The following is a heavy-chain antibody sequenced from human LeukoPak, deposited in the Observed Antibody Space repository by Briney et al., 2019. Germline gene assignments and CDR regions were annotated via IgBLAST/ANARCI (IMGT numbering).Heavy chain of an antibody. CDR3: GRIAVAKFDY. CDR2: IYYSGST. J-gene: IGHJ4*02. Sequence: PSETLSLTCTVSGGSISSSSYYWGWIRQPPGKGLEWIGNIYYSGSTYYNPSLKSRVTISVDTSKNQFSLKLNSVTAADTAVYYCGRIAVAKFDYWGQGTLVTVPS. CDR1: GGSISSSSYY. V-gene: IGHV4-39*01. D-gene: IGHD6-19*01.